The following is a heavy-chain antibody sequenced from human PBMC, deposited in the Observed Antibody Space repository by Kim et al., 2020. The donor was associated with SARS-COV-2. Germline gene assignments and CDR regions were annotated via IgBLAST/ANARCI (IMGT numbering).Heavy chain of an antibody. CDR1: GFTFSSYE. Sequence: GGSLRLSCAASGFTFSSYEMNWVRQAPGKGLEWVSYISSSGSTIYYADSVKGRFTISRDNAKNSLYLQMNSLRAEDTAVYYCAREDSSGWSRLDYWGQGTLVTVSS. CDR3: AREDSSGWSRLDY. J-gene: IGHJ4*02. CDR2: ISSSGSTI. D-gene: IGHD6-19*01. V-gene: IGHV3-48*03.